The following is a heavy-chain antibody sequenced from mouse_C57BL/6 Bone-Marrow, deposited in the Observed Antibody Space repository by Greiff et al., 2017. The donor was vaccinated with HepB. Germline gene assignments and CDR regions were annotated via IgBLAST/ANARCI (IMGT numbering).Heavy chain of an antibody. J-gene: IGHJ4*01. CDR1: GFNIKDDY. CDR2: IDPENGDT. D-gene: IGHD2-3*01. CDR3: TADGYYVFMDY. Sequence: EVQLQQSGAELVRPGASVKLSCTASGFNIKDDYMHWVKQRPEQGLEWIGWIDPENGDTEYASKFQGKATITADTSSNTAYLQLSSLTSEDTAVYYCTADGYYVFMDYGGQGTSVTVSA. V-gene: IGHV14-4*01.